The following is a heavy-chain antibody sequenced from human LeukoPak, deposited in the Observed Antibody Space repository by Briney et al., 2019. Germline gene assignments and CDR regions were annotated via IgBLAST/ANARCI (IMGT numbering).Heavy chain of an antibody. CDR3: ARTEIFSSSWYNYYYYYYMDV. CDR2: IRHSGST. Sequence: AETLSLTCAVYGGSFSGYYWSWIRQAPGKGLEWMGDIRHSGSTNYNASLVSRGTISVDTSKNQLSLKLSSVTAADTAVYYCARTEIFSSSWYNYYYYYYMDVWGKGTTVTISS. V-gene: IGHV4-34*01. D-gene: IGHD6-13*01. J-gene: IGHJ6*03. CDR1: GGSFSGYY.